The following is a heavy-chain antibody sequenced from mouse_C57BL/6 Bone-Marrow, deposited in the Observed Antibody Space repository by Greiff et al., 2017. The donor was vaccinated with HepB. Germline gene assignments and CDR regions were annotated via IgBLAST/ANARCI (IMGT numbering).Heavy chain of an antibody. J-gene: IGHJ4*01. Sequence: EVQLQQSGPGLVKPSQSLSLTCSVTGYSITSGYYWNWIRQFPGNKLEWMGYISYDGSNNYNPSLKNRISITRDTSKNQFFLKLNSVNTEDTATYYCARGTYYDYDVGYYYAMDYWGQGTSVTVSS. D-gene: IGHD2-4*01. V-gene: IGHV3-6*01. CDR2: ISYDGSN. CDR3: ARGTYYDYDVGYYYAMDY. CDR1: GYSITSGYY.